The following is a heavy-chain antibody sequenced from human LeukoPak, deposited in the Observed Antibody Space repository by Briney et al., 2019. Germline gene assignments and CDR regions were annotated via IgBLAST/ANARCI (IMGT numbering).Heavy chain of an antibody. J-gene: IGHJ5*02. CDR1: GYTFTSYG. CDR2: INPNGGYT. Sequence: ASVKVSCKASGYTFTSYGISWVRQAPGQGLEWVGIINPNGGYTAYAQKFQGRVTLTRDMSTTSVYMELTSLRSEDTAVYYCARDHSGKWDLLSGWWFDPWGQGTLVTVSS. D-gene: IGHD1-26*01. V-gene: IGHV1-46*01. CDR3: ARDHSGKWDLLSGWWFDP.